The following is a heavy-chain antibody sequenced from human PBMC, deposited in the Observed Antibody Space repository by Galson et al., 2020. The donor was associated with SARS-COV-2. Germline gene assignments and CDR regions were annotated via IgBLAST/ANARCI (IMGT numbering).Heavy chain of an antibody. J-gene: IGHJ4*02. V-gene: IGHV4-34*01. CDR3: AMEGIAAAPEYY. CDR2: INHSGST. CDR1: GGSFSGYY. D-gene: IGHD6-13*01. Sequence: SQTLSLTCAVYGGSFSGYYWSWIRQPPGKGLEWIGEINHSGSTNYNPSLKSRVTISVDTSKNQFSLKLSSVTAADTAVYYCAMEGIAAAPEYYWGQGTLVTVSS.